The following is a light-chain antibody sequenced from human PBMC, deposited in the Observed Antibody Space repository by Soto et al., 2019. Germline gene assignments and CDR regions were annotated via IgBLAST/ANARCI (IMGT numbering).Light chain of an antibody. Sequence: DIQMTQSPSTLSGSVGDRVTITCRASQTISSWLAWYQQKAGKAPKLLIYAASTLQSGVPSRFSGSGSGTDFTLTISSLQSEDFATYYCQQLNSYPITFGQGTRLEIK. V-gene: IGKV1-5*01. CDR1: QTISSW. CDR3: QQLNSYPIT. CDR2: AAS. J-gene: IGKJ5*01.